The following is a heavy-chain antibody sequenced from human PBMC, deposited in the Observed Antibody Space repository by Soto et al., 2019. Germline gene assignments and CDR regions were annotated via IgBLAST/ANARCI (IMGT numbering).Heavy chain of an antibody. V-gene: IGHV4-34*01. CDR1: GWSFSGYY. D-gene: IGHD5-18*01. CDR3: ARGTARGYYNWFDP. J-gene: IGHJ5*02. CDR2: INHSGST. Sequence: SETLSLTCAVYGWSFSGYYWSWIRQPPGKGLEWIGEINHSGSTNYTPSLKSRVTISVDTSKNQFSLKLSSVTAADTAVYYCARGTARGYYNWFDPWGQGTLVTVSS.